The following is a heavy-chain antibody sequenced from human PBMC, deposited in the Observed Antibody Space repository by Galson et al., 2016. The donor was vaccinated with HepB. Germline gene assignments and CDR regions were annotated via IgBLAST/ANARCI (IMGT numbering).Heavy chain of an antibody. V-gene: IGHV3-21*01. CDR2: ISSSSSYI. D-gene: IGHD1-7*01. CDR3: ARASGYNWNYLMIFNYFDY. CDR1: GFTFSSYS. J-gene: IGHJ4*02. Sequence: SLRLSCAASGFTFSSYSMNWVRQAPGKGLEWVSSISSSSSYIYYADSVKGRFTISRDSAKNSLYLQMNSLRAEDTAVYYCARASGYNWNYLMIFNYFDYWGQGTLVTVSS.